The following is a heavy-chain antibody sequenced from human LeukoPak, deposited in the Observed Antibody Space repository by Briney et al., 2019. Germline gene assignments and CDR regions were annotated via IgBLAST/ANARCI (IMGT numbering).Heavy chain of an antibody. CDR1: GFTFSNFG. CDR2: IPYDGSNK. Sequence: GGSLRLSCAASGFTFSNFGMHWVRQAPGKGLEWVTFIPYDGSNKYYADSVKGRFTISRDNSKNTLSLQMNSLRPEDTAIYYCANGPTKDGYHYYFDYWGQGTLVAVSP. J-gene: IGHJ4*02. CDR3: ANGPTKDGYHYYFDY. D-gene: IGHD5-24*01. V-gene: IGHV3-30*02.